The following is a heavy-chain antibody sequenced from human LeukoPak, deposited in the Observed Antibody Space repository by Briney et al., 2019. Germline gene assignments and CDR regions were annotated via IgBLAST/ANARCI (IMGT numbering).Heavy chain of an antibody. CDR2: VNVDGST. CDR1: GFTFSSYW. Sequence: GGSLRLSCAASGFTFSSYWMHWVRQAPGKGLVWVSRVNVDGSTYYADSVKGRFTVSRDNAENTLYLQVNSLGDEDTAVYYCARGAKGYWYFDLWGRGTLVTVSS. CDR3: ARGAKGYWYFDL. J-gene: IGHJ2*01. V-gene: IGHV3-74*01.